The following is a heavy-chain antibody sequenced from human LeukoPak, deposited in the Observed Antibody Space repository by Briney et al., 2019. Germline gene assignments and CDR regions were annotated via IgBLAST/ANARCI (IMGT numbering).Heavy chain of an antibody. CDR1: GFTFSHAW. Sequence: GGSLRLSCAVSGFTFSHAWMSWVRQAPGKGLGWVGRIKSKIDGGTTDYGAPVKGRFTISRDDSKNTLYLQMNSLKSEDTAVYYCTTIRGFCSGRSCLGYWGQGTLVTVSS. CDR3: TTIRGFCSGRSCLGY. J-gene: IGHJ4*02. V-gene: IGHV3-15*01. D-gene: IGHD2-15*01. CDR2: IKSKIDGGTT.